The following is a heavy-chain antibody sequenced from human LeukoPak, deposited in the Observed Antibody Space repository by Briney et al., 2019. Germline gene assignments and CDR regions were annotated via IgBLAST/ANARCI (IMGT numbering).Heavy chain of an antibody. J-gene: IGHJ4*02. V-gene: IGHV3-30*19. Sequence: GGSLRLSCAASGFTFSSYGMHWVRQAPGKGLEWVAVILSDGSKEFYTDSVKGRFTISRDISKNTLYLQMNSLRPEDTAVYYCASGGFSYYFDYWGQGTLVTVSS. CDR2: ILSDGSKE. CDR1: GFTFSSYG. CDR3: ASGGFSYYFDY. D-gene: IGHD3-16*01.